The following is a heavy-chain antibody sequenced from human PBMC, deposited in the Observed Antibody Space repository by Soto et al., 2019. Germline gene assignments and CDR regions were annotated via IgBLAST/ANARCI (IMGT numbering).Heavy chain of an antibody. D-gene: IGHD6-6*01. J-gene: IGHJ4*02. CDR1: GFTFSSYA. CDR2: ISGSDDST. Sequence: EVQLLASGGGLVQPGESLKLSCAASGFTFSSYAMSWVRQAPGNGLEWVSVISGSDDSTYYPDSVKGRFTISRDKSKNPLYMQMHSPRAEDTAVYYCAKSSSSSTFDYWGQGTLVTVSS. CDR3: AKSSSSSTFDY. V-gene: IGHV3-23*01.